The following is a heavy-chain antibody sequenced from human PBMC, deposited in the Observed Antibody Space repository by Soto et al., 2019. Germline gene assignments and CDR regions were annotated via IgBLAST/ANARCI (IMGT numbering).Heavy chain of an antibody. V-gene: IGHV1-18*01. CDR3: ARGGIPSYYYGSGSSLATFDY. Sequence: GASVKVSCKASGYTFTSYGISWVRQAPGQGLEWMGWISAYNGNTNYAQKLQGRVTMTTDTSTSTAYMELRSLRSDDTAVYYCARGGIPSYYYGSGSSLATFDYWGQGTLVTSPQ. CDR1: GYTFTSYG. D-gene: IGHD3-10*01. J-gene: IGHJ4*02. CDR2: ISAYNGNT.